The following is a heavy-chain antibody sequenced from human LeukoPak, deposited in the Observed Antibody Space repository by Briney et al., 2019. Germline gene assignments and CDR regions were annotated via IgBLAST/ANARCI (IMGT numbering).Heavy chain of an antibody. CDR1: GFTFSTFW. CDR2: ISSSGSTI. D-gene: IGHD2-15*01. V-gene: IGHV3-11*01. Sequence: GGSLRLSCAASGFTFSTFWMSWVRQAPGKGLEWVSYISSSGSTIYYADSVKGRFTISRDNAKNSLYLQMNSLRAEDTAVYYCASPGSLSEYFQHWGQGTLVTVSS. CDR3: ASPGSLSEYFQH. J-gene: IGHJ1*01.